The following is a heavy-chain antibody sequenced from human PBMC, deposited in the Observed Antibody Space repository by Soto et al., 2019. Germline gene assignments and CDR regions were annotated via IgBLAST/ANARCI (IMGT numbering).Heavy chain of an antibody. Sequence: QLLESGPGLEKPSETLSLTCTVSGGSISSGNYYWGWIRQPPGKGLEWIGSVYYSGNTYYNPSLKSRVTMSVDTSKNQFSLKLSSVTAADTAVYYCARHSSSYYYMDVWGKGTTVTVSS. D-gene: IGHD6-6*01. CDR1: GGSISSGNYY. CDR2: VYYSGNT. J-gene: IGHJ6*03. CDR3: ARHSSSYYYMDV. V-gene: IGHV4-39*01.